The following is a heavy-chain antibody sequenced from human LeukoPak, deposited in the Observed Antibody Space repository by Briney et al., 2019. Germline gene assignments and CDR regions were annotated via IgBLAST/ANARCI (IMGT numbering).Heavy chain of an antibody. V-gene: IGHV3-53*01. CDR2: IYGGSNNT. Sequence: GGSLRLSCGASGFTFNNNYLSWVRQAPGKGLEWVSVIYGGSNNTHYADSVKGRFTISRDNSRNTVYLHMDSLRAEDTATYYCAREFRQTYSSGWSLDYWGQGTLVTVSS. J-gene: IGHJ4*02. CDR3: AREFRQTYSSGWSLDY. CDR1: GFTFNNNY. D-gene: IGHD6-19*01.